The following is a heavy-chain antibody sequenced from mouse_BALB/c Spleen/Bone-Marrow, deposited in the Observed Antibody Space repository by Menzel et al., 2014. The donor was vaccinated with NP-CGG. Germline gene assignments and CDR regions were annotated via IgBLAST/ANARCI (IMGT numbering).Heavy chain of an antibody. J-gene: IGHJ2*01. CDR3: ARPIYYYGSSYKKGYYFDY. D-gene: IGHD1-1*01. V-gene: IGHV1-67*01. CDR2: ISTYYGNT. CDR1: GYTFTDYA. Sequence: QVQLQQPGPELVRPGVSVKISCKGSGYTFTDYAMHWVKQSHAKSLEWIGVISTYYGNTNYNQKFKGKATMTVDKSSSTAYVELAILTAEDSAIYYCARPIYYYGSSYKKGYYFDYWGQGTTLTVSS.